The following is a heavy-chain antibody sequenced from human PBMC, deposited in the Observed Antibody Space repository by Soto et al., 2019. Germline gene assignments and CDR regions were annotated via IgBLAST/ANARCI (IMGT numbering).Heavy chain of an antibody. V-gene: IGHV4-39*01. J-gene: IGHJ6*02. CDR3: AREYSPRSGYQLLQIYYYYGMDV. D-gene: IGHD2-2*01. CDR1: GGSISSSSYY. Sequence: QLQLQESGPGLVKPSETLSLTCTVSGGSISSSSYYWGWIRQPPGKGLEWIGSIYYSGSTYYNPSLKSRVTISVDTSKNQFSLKLSSVTAADTAVYYCAREYSPRSGYQLLQIYYYYGMDVWGQGTTVTVSS. CDR2: IYYSGST.